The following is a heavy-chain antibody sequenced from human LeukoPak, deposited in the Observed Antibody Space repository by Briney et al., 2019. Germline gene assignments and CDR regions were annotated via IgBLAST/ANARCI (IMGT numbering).Heavy chain of an antibody. CDR3: AKDRSAYYYDSSGPKDY. Sequence: PGRSLRLSCAASGFTFSSYGMHWVRQAPGKGLEWVAVIWYDGSSKYYADSVKGRFTISRDNSKNTLYLQMNSLRAEDTAVYYCAKDRSAYYYDSSGPKDYWGQGTLVTVSS. CDR2: IWYDGSSK. D-gene: IGHD3-22*01. J-gene: IGHJ4*02. CDR1: GFTFSSYG. V-gene: IGHV3-33*06.